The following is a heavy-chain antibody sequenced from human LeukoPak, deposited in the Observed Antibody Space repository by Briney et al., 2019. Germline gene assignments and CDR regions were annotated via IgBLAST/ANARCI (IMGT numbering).Heavy chain of an antibody. V-gene: IGHV1-8*01. CDR1: GYTFTSYD. D-gene: IGHD1-26*01. Sequence: ASVKVSCKASGYTFTSYDINWVRQATGQGLEWMGWMNPNSGNTGYAQKFQGRVTMTRNTSISTAYMELSSLRAEDTAVYYCVRDGGMTLQRRFFFDYWGRGTLVTVSS. CDR2: MNPNSGNT. J-gene: IGHJ4*02. CDR3: VRDGGMTLQRRFFFDY.